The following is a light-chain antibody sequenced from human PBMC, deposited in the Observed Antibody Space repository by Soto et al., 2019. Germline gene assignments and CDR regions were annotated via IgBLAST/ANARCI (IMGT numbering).Light chain of an antibody. V-gene: IGLV1-40*01. J-gene: IGLJ1*01. CDR3: QSYDSSKSGV. Sequence: QSVLTQPPSVSGSPGQRVTISCTGSSSDIGACYDVYWYQQLPGAAPKLVIYANYNRPSGVPDRFSASKSGTSASLAITGLQADDEADYYCQSYDSSKSGVFGTGTKLTVL. CDR2: ANY. CDR1: SSDIGACYD.